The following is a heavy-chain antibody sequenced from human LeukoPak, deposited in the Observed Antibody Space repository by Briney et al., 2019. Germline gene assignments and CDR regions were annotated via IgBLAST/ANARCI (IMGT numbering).Heavy chain of an antibody. J-gene: IGHJ2*01. D-gene: IGHD2-21*01. CDR1: GYTFTSYG. CDR2: ISAYNGNT. CDR3: ARGDWRWYLDL. Sequence: ASVKVSCKASGYTFTSYGISWVRQAPGQGLEWMGWISAYNGNTNYAQKLQGRVSITRDTSATTAYVDLSRLASDDTAVYFCARGDWRWYLDLWGRGTLVTVSS. V-gene: IGHV1-18*01.